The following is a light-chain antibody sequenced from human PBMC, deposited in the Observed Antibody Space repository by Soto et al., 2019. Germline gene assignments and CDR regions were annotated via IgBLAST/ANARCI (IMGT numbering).Light chain of an antibody. CDR3: QQLRMYPST. J-gene: IGKJ4*01. Sequence: IQLTQSPSSLSASVGDRVTSTCRASQDIAIYLAWYQQKPGEAPKLLIYAASTLYGGVPSRFSGSGSGTDFALTITSLQAEDFATYYCQQLRMYPSTFGGGTKVDSK. CDR2: AAS. V-gene: IGKV1-9*01. CDR1: QDIAIY.